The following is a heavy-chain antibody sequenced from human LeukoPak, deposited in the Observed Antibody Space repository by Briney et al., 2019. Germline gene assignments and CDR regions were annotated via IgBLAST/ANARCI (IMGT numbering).Heavy chain of an antibody. V-gene: IGHV4-34*01. Sequence: SETLSLTCAVYGRSLSGYSWSWIRQPPGKGLEWIGELNYNGSTNYNPSLKSRVTISVDMSKNQVSLKLSSVTAADTAVYYCAGGNWFDPWGQGTLVTVSS. CDR1: GRSLSGYS. CDR2: LNYNGST. CDR3: AGGNWFDP. J-gene: IGHJ5*02.